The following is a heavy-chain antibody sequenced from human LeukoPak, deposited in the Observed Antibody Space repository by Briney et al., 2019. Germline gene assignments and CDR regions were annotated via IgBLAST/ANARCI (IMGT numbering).Heavy chain of an antibody. CDR1: GFTFNHYA. D-gene: IGHD6-19*01. V-gene: IGHV3-30*04. CDR3: ARDSRAVAHFDY. Sequence: GGSLRLSCSASGFTFNHYAIHWVRQAPGKGLEWVAVISYDGSLQYYADSVKGRFTTSRDISSNTLFLQMNSLKTEDTAVYYCARDSRAVAHFDYWGQGTLVTVSS. CDR2: ISYDGSLQ. J-gene: IGHJ4*02.